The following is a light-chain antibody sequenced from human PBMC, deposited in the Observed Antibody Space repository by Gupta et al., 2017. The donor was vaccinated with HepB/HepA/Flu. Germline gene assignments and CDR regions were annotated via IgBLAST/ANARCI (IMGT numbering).Light chain of an antibody. V-gene: IGKV1-5*03. Sequence: DIQMNQSPSTLSASVGDRVTITCRASQSIGNWLAWYQQKPGKAPKLLIYKASTLENGAPARCSGSGSGTXVTLTVXSVQPDDVATYYCQQYNSYASSFGXGTKVEIK. CDR1: QSIGNW. J-gene: IGKJ2*04. CDR2: KAS. CDR3: QQYNSYASS.